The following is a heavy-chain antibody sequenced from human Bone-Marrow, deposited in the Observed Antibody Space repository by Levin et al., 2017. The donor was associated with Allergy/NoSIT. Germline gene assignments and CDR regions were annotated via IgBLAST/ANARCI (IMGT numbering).Heavy chain of an antibody. Sequence: ASVKVSCQASGDTFNNYAINWVRQAPGQGLEWMGGIVPILGTPSYAQKFQGRLTITADTSTSTAYMELGSLRSEDTALYYCARDSVVPSATLGFDPWGHGSLVPVS. D-gene: IGHD2-2*01. CDR2: IVPILGTP. CDR3: ARDSVVPSATLGFDP. J-gene: IGHJ5*02. V-gene: IGHV1-69*06. CDR1: GDTFNNYA.